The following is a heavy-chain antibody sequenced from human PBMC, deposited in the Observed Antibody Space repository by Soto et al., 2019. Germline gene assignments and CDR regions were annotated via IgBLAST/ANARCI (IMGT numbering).Heavy chain of an antibody. CDR1: GFSFNIFG. D-gene: IGHD1-1*01. CDR2: ISKNGDNQ. Sequence: GGSLRLSCATSGFSFNIFGMHWVRQAPGKALEWVGLISKNGDNQYYGDSAKGRFIISRDNPKNSLYLQLHSLRPDDTAVYYCAKDAYNAAFDVWGQGTMVTVSS. J-gene: IGHJ3*01. V-gene: IGHV3-30*18. CDR3: AKDAYNAAFDV.